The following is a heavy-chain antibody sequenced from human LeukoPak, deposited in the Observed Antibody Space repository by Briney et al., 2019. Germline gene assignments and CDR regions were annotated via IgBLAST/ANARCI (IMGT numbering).Heavy chain of an antibody. V-gene: IGHV4-59*01. J-gene: IGHJ4*02. Sequence: SETLCLTCTVSGGSISRYYWSWIRQPPGKGLEWIGYIYYSGSTNYNPSLKSRVTISVDTSKNHFSLKPSSVTAADTAVYYCARAGQGDFWSGLRYFDYWGQGTLVSVSS. CDR2: IYYSGST. CDR3: ARAGQGDFWSGLRYFDY. CDR1: GGSISRYY. D-gene: IGHD3-3*01.